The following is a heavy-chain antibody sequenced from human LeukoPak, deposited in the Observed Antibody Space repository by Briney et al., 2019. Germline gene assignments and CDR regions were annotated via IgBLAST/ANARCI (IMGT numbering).Heavy chain of an antibody. CDR3: ARAKGSGGLDY. V-gene: IGHV3-30-3*01. CDR2: ISYDGSNK. CDR1: GFTFSSYA. D-gene: IGHD4-23*01. J-gene: IGHJ4*02. Sequence: GGSLRLSCAASGFTFSSYAMHWVRQAPGKGLEWVAVISYDGSNKYYADSVKGRFTISRENSKNTLYLQMNSLRAEDTAVYYCARAKGSGGLDYWGQGTLVTVSS.